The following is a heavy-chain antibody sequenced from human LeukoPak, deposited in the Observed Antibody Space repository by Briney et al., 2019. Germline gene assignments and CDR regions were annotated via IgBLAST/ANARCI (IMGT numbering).Heavy chain of an antibody. CDR3: AKDSLSYYYDSSGYKDY. Sequence: GRSLRLSCAASGFTFDDYAMHWVRQAPGKGLVWVSGISWNSGSIGYADSVKGRFTISRDNAKNSLYLQMNSLRAEDTALYYCAKDSLSYYYDSSGYKDYWGQGTLVTVSS. D-gene: IGHD3-22*01. CDR2: ISWNSGSI. J-gene: IGHJ4*02. V-gene: IGHV3-9*01. CDR1: GFTFDDYA.